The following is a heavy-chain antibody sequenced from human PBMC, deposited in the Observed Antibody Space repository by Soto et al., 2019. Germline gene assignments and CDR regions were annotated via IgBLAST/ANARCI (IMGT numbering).Heavy chain of an antibody. CDR1: GGSISSYY. Sequence: SETLSLTCTVSGGSISSYYWSWIRQPPGKGLEWIGYIYYSGSTNYNPSLKSRVAISVDTSKNQLSLKLSSVTAADTAVYYCARQLRRDGYNSLTFDYWGQGTLVTVSS. J-gene: IGHJ4*02. CDR2: IYYSGST. D-gene: IGHD5-12*01. CDR3: ARQLRRDGYNSLTFDY. V-gene: IGHV4-59*01.